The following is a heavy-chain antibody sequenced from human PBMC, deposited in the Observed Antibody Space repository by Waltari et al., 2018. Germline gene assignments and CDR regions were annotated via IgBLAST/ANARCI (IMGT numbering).Heavy chain of an antibody. CDR3: ARESSSDGNWFDP. CDR1: GGSISSSSYY. D-gene: IGHD2-2*01. J-gene: IGHJ5*02. Sequence: QLQLQESGPGLVKPSETLSLTCTVSGGSISSSSYYWGWIRQPPGKGLEWIGSIYYSGGTYYNPSLKSRVTISVDTSKNQFSLKLSSVTAADTAVYYCARESSSDGNWFDPWGQGTLVTVSS. V-gene: IGHV4-39*07. CDR2: IYYSGGT.